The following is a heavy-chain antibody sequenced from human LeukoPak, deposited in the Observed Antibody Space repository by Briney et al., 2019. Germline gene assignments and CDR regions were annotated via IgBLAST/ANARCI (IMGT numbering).Heavy chain of an antibody. CDR3: ARQARITSLRLTWFDP. V-gene: IGHV4-38-2*01. D-gene: IGHD2-2*01. CDR2: IDHSGNT. Sequence: SETLSLTCSVSGYSISSDYYWGWIRQPPGKGLEWIAVIDHSGNTHYSPSLKSRVTISVDTSKNQFSLRLNSVTAADTAVYYCARQARITSLRLTWFDPWGQGTLVTVSS. CDR1: GYSISSDYY. J-gene: IGHJ5*02.